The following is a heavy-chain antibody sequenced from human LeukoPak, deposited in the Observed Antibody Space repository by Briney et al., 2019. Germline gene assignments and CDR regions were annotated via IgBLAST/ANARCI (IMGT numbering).Heavy chain of an antibody. CDR3: ARSRRDGFNYVLLLDY. Sequence: PSETLSLTCTVSGGSISSSSYYWGWIRQPPGKGLEWVGTIYYTGSTYYNPSLKSRVAISVDTSKNQFSLRLRSVTAADTAVYYCARSRRDGFNYVLLLDYWGQGTLITVSS. CDR1: GGSISSSSYY. CDR2: IYYTGST. D-gene: IGHD5-24*01. V-gene: IGHV4-39*07. J-gene: IGHJ4*02.